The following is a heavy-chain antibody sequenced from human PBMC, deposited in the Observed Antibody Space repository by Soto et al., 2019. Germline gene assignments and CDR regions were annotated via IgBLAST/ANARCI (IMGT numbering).Heavy chain of an antibody. V-gene: IGHV3-74*01. CDR2: INSDGSST. Sequence: GGSLRLSCAASGFTFSSYWMHWVRQAPGKGLVWVSRINSDGSSTSYADSVKGRFTISRDNAKNTLYLQMNSLRAEDTAVYYCARDWTRINMVRGVIIRDYWGHGKPVNVS. CDR1: GFTFSSYW. CDR3: ARDWTRINMVRGVIIRDY. D-gene: IGHD3-10*01. J-gene: IGHJ4*03.